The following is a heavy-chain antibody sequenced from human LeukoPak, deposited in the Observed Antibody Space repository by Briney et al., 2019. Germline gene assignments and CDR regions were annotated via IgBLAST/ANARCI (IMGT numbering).Heavy chain of an antibody. D-gene: IGHD3-9*01. V-gene: IGHV4-59*01. Sequence: SETLSLTCTVSGGSISSYYWSWIRQPPGKGLEWIGYIYYSGSTIYNPSLKSRVTISVDTSKNQFSLKLSSVTAADTAVYYCARGNYDILTGYPDYWGQGTLVTVSS. CDR3: ARGNYDILTGYPDY. CDR1: GGSISSYY. J-gene: IGHJ4*02. CDR2: IYYSGST.